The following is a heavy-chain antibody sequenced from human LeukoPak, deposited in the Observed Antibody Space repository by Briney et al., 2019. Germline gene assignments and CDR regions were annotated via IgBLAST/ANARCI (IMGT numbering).Heavy chain of an antibody. D-gene: IGHD2-2*01. CDR2: ISAYNGNT. CDR3: ARVGPIGYCSTTSCYLEY. V-gene: IGHV1-18*01. J-gene: IGHJ4*02. CDR1: GYTFTSYG. Sequence: ASVKVSCKASGYTFTSYGISWVRQAPGQGLEWMGWISAYNGNTNYAQKLQGRVTMTTDTSTSTAYMELRSLRSDDTAVYYCARVGPIGYCSTTSCYLEYWGQGTLVTVSS.